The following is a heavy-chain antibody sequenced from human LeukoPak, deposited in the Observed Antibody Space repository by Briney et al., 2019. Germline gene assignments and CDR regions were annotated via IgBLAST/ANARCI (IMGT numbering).Heavy chain of an antibody. CDR1: GGSITGYY. V-gene: IGHV4-59*08. J-gene: IGHJ4*02. Sequence: SETLSLTCTVSGGSITGYYWNWIRQPPGKGLEWIAYIHYSGTTNYNPSLKSRLTMSVDMSKNQFSLKLSSVTAADTAIYYCARQERVNPHHLDYWGQGTLVTVSS. D-gene: IGHD1-1*01. CDR3: ARQERVNPHHLDY. CDR2: IHYSGTT.